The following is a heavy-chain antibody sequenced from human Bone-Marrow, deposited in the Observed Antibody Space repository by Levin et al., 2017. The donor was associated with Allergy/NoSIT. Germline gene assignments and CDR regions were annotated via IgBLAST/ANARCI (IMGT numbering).Heavy chain of an antibody. V-gene: IGHV3-30*18. CDR2: ISYDGSNK. Sequence: TGGSLRLSCAASGFTFNNYGMHWVRQAPGKGLEWVAVISYDGSNKYYADSVKGRFTISRDNSENTLYLQMHSLRAEDTAVYYCAKVAAAWIQTEYYYYGMDVWGQGTTVTVSS. CDR1: GFTFNNYG. J-gene: IGHJ6*02. CDR3: AKVAAAWIQTEYYYYGMDV. D-gene: IGHD5-18*01.